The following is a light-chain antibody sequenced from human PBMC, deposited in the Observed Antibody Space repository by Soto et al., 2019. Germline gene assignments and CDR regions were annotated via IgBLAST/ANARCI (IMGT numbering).Light chain of an antibody. Sequence: DIQMTQSPSTLSASVGDRVTITCRASQSISSWLAWYQQIPGKPPKLLIYSASNLESGVPSNFSGRGSGTEFTLTISSLQPDDFATYYCQEYNSYSGLTFGGGTKVEIK. J-gene: IGKJ4*01. CDR3: QEYNSYSGLT. CDR2: SAS. CDR1: QSISSW. V-gene: IGKV1-5*03.